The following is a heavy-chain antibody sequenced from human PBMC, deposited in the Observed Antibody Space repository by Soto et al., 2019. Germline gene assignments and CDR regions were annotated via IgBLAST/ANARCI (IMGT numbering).Heavy chain of an antibody. CDR2: IYYSGST. D-gene: IGHD1-26*01. Sequence: QLQLQESGPGLVKPSETLSLTCTVSGGSISSSSYYWGWIRQPPGKGLEWIGSIYYSGSTYYNPSLKSRVTISVDTSKNQFSLKLSSVTAADTAVYYCARRAWELAVDYWGQGTLVTVSS. CDR3: ARRAWELAVDY. CDR1: GGSISSSSYY. V-gene: IGHV4-39*01. J-gene: IGHJ4*02.